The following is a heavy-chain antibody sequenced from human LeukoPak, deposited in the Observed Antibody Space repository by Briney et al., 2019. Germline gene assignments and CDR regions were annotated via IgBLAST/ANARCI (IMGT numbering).Heavy chain of an antibody. CDR1: GLTFSSYS. J-gene: IGHJ6*03. D-gene: IGHD4-11*01. Sequence: GGSLRLSCAASGLTFSSYSMNWVRQAPGKGLEWVSSISSSSSYIYYADSVKGRFTISRDNAKNSLYLQMNSLRAEDTAVYYCARDFLQSHDYYYYYMDVWGKGTTVTVSS. V-gene: IGHV3-21*01. CDR3: ARDFLQSHDYYYYYMDV. CDR2: ISSSSSYI.